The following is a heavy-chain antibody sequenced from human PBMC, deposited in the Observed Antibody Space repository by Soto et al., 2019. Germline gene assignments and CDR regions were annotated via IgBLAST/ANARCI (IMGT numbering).Heavy chain of an antibody. CDR3: ARAGMVVAATPRFDY. J-gene: IGHJ4*02. V-gene: IGHV1-46*03. D-gene: IGHD2-15*01. CDR1: GYTFTSYY. CDR2: INPSGGST. Sequence: ASAKVSCKASGYTFTSYYTHWVRQAPGQGLEWMGIINPSGGSTSYAQKFQGRVTMTRDTSTSTVYMELSSLRSEYTAVYYCARAGMVVAATPRFDYWGQGTLVTVSS.